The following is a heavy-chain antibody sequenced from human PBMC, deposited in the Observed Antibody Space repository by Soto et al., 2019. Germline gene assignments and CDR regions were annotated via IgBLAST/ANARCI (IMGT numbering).Heavy chain of an antibody. CDR1: GGSFSGYY. Sequence: SETLSLTCAVYGGSFSGYYWSWIRQPPGKGLEWIGEINHSGSTNYNPSLKSRVTISVDTSKNQFSLKLSSVTAADTAVYYCERAYCSGGSCYSDHAHWFDPWGQGTLVTVGS. D-gene: IGHD2-15*01. V-gene: IGHV4-34*01. J-gene: IGHJ5*02. CDR3: ERAYCSGGSCYSDHAHWFDP. CDR2: INHSGST.